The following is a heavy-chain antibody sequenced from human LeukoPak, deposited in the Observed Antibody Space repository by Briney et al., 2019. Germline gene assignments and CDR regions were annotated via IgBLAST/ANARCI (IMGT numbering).Heavy chain of an antibody. CDR2: INTNSGGT. V-gene: IGHV1-2*02. CDR1: GYTFTGYY. D-gene: IGHD1-26*01. Sequence: ASVKVSCKASGYTFTGYYIHWVRQATGQGLEWMAWINTNSGGTNYAKSFQGRVTVTRDTSSSTAYMELSRLRFDDTAVYYCARGTGSYYGSREYWAQGTLVTVSS. CDR3: ARGTGSYYGSREY. J-gene: IGHJ4*02.